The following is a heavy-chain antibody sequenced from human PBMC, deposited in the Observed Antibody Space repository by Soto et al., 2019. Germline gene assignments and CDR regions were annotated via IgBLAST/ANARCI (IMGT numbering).Heavy chain of an antibody. CDR2: IYSGGST. J-gene: IGHJ4*02. Sequence: GGSLRLSCAASGFTVSSNYMSWVRQAPGKGLEWVSVIYSGGSTYYADSVKGRFTISRDNSKNTLYLQMNSLRAEDTAVYYCARDFPLRYFDWAHYGYWGQGTLVTVSS. CDR1: GFTVSSNY. CDR3: ARDFPLRYFDWAHYGY. D-gene: IGHD3-9*01. V-gene: IGHV3-66*01.